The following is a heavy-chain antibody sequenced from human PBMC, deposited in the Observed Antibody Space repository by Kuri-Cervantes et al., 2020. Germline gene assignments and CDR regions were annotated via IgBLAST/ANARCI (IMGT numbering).Heavy chain of an antibody. D-gene: IGHD5-12*01. CDR2: INHSGST. V-gene: IGHV4-34*01. J-gene: IGHJ6*03. Sequence: SETLSLTCAVYGGSFIGYYWSWIRQPPGKGLEWIGEINHSGSTNYNPSLKSRVTISVDTSKNQFSLKLSSVTAADTAVYYCATANIVATIFYTDYYMDVWGKGTTVTVSS. CDR3: ATANIVATIFYTDYYMDV. CDR1: GGSFIGYY.